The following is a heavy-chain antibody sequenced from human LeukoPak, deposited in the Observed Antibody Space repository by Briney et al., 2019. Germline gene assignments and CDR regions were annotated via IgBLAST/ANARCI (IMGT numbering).Heavy chain of an antibody. CDR1: GFTFSDYY. J-gene: IGHJ6*02. Sequence: GGSLRLSCAASGFTFSDYYMSWIRQAPGKGLEWVSYISSSGSTIYYADSVKGRFTISRDNSKNTLYLQMNSLRAEDTAVYYCAKLGTVVYYYGMDVWGQGTTVTVSS. CDR2: ISSSGSTI. D-gene: IGHD7-27*01. V-gene: IGHV3-11*01. CDR3: AKLGTVVYYYGMDV.